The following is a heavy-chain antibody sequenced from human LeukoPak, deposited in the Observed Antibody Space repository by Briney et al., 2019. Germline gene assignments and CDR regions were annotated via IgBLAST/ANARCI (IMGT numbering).Heavy chain of an antibody. V-gene: IGHV4-34*01. CDR2: INHSGST. J-gene: IGHJ4*02. CDR1: GGSFSGYY. Sequence: PSETLSLTCAVYGGSFSGYYWSWIRQPPGKGLEWIGEINHSGSTNYNPSLKSRVTISVDTSKNQFSLKLSSVTAADTAVYYCARDRGSRWYGPIDYWGQGTLVTVSS. D-gene: IGHD6-13*01. CDR3: ARDRGSRWYGPIDY.